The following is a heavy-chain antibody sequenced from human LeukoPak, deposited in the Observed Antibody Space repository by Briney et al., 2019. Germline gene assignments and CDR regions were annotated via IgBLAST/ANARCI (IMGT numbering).Heavy chain of an antibody. CDR3: AGDITHGWLVADY. J-gene: IGHJ4*02. D-gene: IGHD6-19*01. Sequence: PGGSLRLSCAASGFTFSSYSMNWVRQAPGKGLEWVSSISSSSSYIYYADSVKGRLTISRDNAKNSLYLQMNSLRAEDTAVYYCAGDITHGWLVADYWGQGTLVTVSS. V-gene: IGHV3-21*01. CDR1: GFTFSSYS. CDR2: ISSSSSYI.